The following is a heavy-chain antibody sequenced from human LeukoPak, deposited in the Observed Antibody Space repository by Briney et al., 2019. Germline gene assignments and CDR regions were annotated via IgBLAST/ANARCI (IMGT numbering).Heavy chain of an antibody. D-gene: IGHD5-18*01. CDR2: VNPNSGNT. J-gene: IGHJ4*02. Sequence: ASVKVSCKASGYNFIGYDITWVRQATGQGLEWMGWVNPNSGNTGYAQNFQGRVTMTRNTSISTAYMELSSLRSEDTAVFYCTRAYTAIVLDYWGQGTLVTVSS. CDR3: TRAYTAIVLDY. V-gene: IGHV1-8*01. CDR1: GYNFIGYD.